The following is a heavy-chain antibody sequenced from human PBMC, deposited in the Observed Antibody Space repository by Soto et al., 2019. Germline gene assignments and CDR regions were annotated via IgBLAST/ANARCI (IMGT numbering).Heavy chain of an antibody. V-gene: IGHV3-33*01. CDR2: IWYDGSNK. D-gene: IGHD3-16*01. CDR1: GLTFSSYG. Sequence: GGSLRLSCAASGLTFSSYGMHWVRQAPGKGLEWVAVIWYDGSNKYYADSVKGRFTISRDNSKNTLYLQMNSLRAEDTAVYYCARGDYDYVWGSFPRYFDYWGQGTLVTVSS. J-gene: IGHJ4*02. CDR3: ARGDYDYVWGSFPRYFDY.